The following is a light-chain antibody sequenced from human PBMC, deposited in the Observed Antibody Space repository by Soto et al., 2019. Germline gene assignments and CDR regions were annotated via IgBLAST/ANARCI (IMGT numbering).Light chain of an antibody. CDR3: QQYNNWPWT. Sequence: EIVLTQSPGTLSLSPGERATLSCRANQSVSSSYLAWYQQKPGQAPRLLMYGASTRADGIPARFTGSGSGTEFTLTISSLQSEDFAVYYCQQYNNWPWTFCQGTKVDIK. CDR1: QSVSSSY. V-gene: IGKV3-15*01. CDR2: GAS. J-gene: IGKJ1*01.